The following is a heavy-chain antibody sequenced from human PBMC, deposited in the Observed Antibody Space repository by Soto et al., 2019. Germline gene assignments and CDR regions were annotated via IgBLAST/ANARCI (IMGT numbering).Heavy chain of an antibody. Sequence: ASVKVSCKASGYTFITYGISWVRQAPGQGLEWMGWISSYNGNTNYAQKHQGRVTMTTDTSTTTAYMELRSLRSDDTVVYYCSRDRPTSSIRARDYYYAMDVWGQGTTVTVSS. J-gene: IGHJ6*02. CDR2: ISSYNGNT. V-gene: IGHV1-18*01. D-gene: IGHD6-6*01. CDR1: GYTFITYG. CDR3: SRDRPTSSIRARDYYYAMDV.